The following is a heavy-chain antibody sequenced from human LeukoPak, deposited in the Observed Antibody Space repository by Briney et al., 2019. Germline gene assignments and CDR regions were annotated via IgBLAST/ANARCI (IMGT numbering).Heavy chain of an antibody. Sequence: PGGSLRLSCAASGFTFSNAWMSWVRQAPGKGLERVSAISGSGGSTYYADSVKGRFTISRDNSKNTLYLQMNSLRAEDTAVYYCAKAVAGTSRQREIDYWGQGTLVTVSS. CDR1: GFTFSNAW. J-gene: IGHJ4*02. CDR2: ISGSGGST. V-gene: IGHV3-23*01. D-gene: IGHD6-19*01. CDR3: AKAVAGTSRQREIDY.